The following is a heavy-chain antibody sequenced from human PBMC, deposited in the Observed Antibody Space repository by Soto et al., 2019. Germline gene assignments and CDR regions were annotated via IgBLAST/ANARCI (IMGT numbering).Heavy chain of an antibody. CDR3: ARGGGNFDQ. D-gene: IGHD3-16*01. Sequence: DVQLVESGGGIVQPGGSLRLTCAASGFSLRGYWMSWVRQAPGRGLEWVANVKQDGSDKNYVDSVKGRFTISRDNAKNSLDLQRDSLRAEEAVVSYCARGGGNFDQWGRGTLVTVSS. CDR1: GFSLRGYW. V-gene: IGHV3-7*04. J-gene: IGHJ4*02. CDR2: VKQDGSDK.